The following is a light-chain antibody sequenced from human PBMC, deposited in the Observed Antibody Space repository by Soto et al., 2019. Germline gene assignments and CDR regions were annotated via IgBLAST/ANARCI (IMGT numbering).Light chain of an antibody. CDR1: QSVSSSY. J-gene: IGKJ4*01. V-gene: IGKV3-20*01. CDR3: QQYGSSPS. CDR2: GAS. Sequence: ESVLTQSPGTPSLSPGERATLSSRASQSVSSSYLAWYQQKPGQAPRLLIYGASSRATGISDRFSGSGSGTDFTLTISRLEPEDFAVYYCQQYGSSPSFGGGTKVDI.